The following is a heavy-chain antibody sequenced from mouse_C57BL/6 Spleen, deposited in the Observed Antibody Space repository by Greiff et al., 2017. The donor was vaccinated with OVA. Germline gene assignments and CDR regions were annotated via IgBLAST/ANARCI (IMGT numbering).Heavy chain of an antibody. J-gene: IGHJ1*03. Sequence: EVQLQQSGPELVKPGASVKISCKASGYTFTDYYMNWVKQSHGKSLERIGDINPNNGGTSYNQKFKGKATLTVDKSSSTAYMELRSLTSEDSAVYYCARGGSYYGSSHWYFDVWGTGTTVTVSS. CDR1: GYTFTDYY. D-gene: IGHD1-1*01. V-gene: IGHV1-26*01. CDR3: ARGGSYYGSSHWYFDV. CDR2: INPNNGGT.